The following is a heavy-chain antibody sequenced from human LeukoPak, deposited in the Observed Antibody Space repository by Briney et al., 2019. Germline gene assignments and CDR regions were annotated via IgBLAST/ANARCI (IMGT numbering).Heavy chain of an antibody. CDR3: ARGSGRSSGYHDY. CDR1: GFTFSSYG. D-gene: IGHD6-19*01. J-gene: IGHJ4*02. Sequence: GGSLRLSCAASGFTFSSYGMHWVRQAPGKGLEWVAVIWYDGSNKYYADSVKGRFTISRDNSKNTLYLQMNSLRAEDTAVYYSARGSGRSSGYHDYWGQGTLVTVSS. CDR2: IWYDGSNK. V-gene: IGHV3-33*01.